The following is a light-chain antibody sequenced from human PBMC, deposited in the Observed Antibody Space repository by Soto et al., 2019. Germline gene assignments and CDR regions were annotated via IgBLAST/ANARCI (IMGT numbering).Light chain of an antibody. CDR3: QQYGGTPYT. CDR1: QSVTSNY. J-gene: IGKJ2*01. CDR2: GAS. Sequence: EIVLTQSPGTLSLSPGERATLPCRASQSVTSNYLAWFQQKPGQAPRLLIYGASNRATGIPDRFSGSGSGTDFTLTIIRVEPEDFAVYYCQQYGGTPYTFGQGTKLEIK. V-gene: IGKV3-20*01.